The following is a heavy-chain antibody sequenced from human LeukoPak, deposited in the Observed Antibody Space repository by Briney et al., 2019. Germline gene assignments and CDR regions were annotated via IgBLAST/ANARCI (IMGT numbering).Heavy chain of an antibody. V-gene: IGHV1-8*01. CDR2: MNPNSGNT. CDR1: GYTFTSYD. Sequence: ASVKVSCKASGYTFTSYDINWVRQATGQGLEWMGWMNPNSGNTGYAQKFQGRVTMTRDISISTAYMELSSLRSEDTAVYYCARSRFGELAWFDPWGQGTLVTVSS. D-gene: IGHD3-10*01. CDR3: ARSRFGELAWFDP. J-gene: IGHJ5*02.